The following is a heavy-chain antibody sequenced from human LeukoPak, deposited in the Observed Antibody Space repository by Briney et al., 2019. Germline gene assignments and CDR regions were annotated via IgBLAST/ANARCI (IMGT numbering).Heavy chain of an antibody. CDR2: INHNGST. J-gene: IGHJ4*02. Sequence: SETLSLTCAVYGMSFSGYYWSWIRQPPGKGLEWIGEINHNGSTNYNPSLKSRVTISVDTSKNQFSLKLSSVTAADTAVYYCARLRLYARSWYYFDYWGQGTLVTVSS. V-gene: IGHV4-34*01. D-gene: IGHD6-13*01. CDR1: GMSFSGYY. CDR3: ARLRLYARSWYYFDY.